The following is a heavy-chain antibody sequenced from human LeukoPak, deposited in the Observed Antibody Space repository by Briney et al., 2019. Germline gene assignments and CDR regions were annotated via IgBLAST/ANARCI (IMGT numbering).Heavy chain of an antibody. CDR1: GFTVSSNY. CDR3: AKDAWGTSCYDY. Sequence: PGGSLRLSCAASGFTVSSNYMSWVRQAPGKGLEWVSVIYSGGSTYYADSVKGRFTISRDNSKNTLYLQMNSLRAEDTAVYYCAKDAWGTSCYDYWGQGTLVTVSS. J-gene: IGHJ4*02. V-gene: IGHV3-53*05. D-gene: IGHD2-2*01. CDR2: IYSGGST.